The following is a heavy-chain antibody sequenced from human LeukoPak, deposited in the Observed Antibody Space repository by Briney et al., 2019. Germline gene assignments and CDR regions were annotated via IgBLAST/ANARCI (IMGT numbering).Heavy chain of an antibody. D-gene: IGHD2-21*01. CDR1: GYTFTSYG. V-gene: IGHV1-18*01. Sequence: VASVKLSCKASGYTFTSYGISWVRQAPGRGLEWMGWISAYNGNTNYAQKLQGRVTMTTDTSTSTAYKELRSLRSDDTAVYYCARDRSIPPHHFDYWGQGTLVTVSS. CDR3: ARDRSIPPHHFDY. CDR2: ISAYNGNT. J-gene: IGHJ4*02.